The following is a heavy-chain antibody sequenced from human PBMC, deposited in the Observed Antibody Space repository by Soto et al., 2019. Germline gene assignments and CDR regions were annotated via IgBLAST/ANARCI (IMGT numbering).Heavy chain of an antibody. J-gene: IGHJ6*02. D-gene: IGHD3-22*01. Sequence: ASVKVSCKASGGTFSSYAISWVRQAPGQGLEWMGGIIPIFGTANYVQKFQGRVTITADESTSTAYMELSSLRSEDTAVYYCARGDYYDSSGYYYDYYYYGMDVWGQGTTVTVSS. CDR3: ARGDYYDSSGYYYDYYYYGMDV. V-gene: IGHV1-69*13. CDR1: GGTFSSYA. CDR2: IIPIFGTA.